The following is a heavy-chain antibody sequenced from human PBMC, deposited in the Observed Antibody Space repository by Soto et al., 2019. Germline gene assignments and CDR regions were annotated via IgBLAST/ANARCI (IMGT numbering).Heavy chain of an antibody. Sequence: VQLLESGGGLVQPGGSLRLSCAASGFTFSRYAMSWVRQAPGKGLEWVSAISGSGGSTYYADSVKGRFTISRDNSKNTLYLQMNSLRAEDTAVYYCAKDHYYDSSGYYYFDYWGQGTLVTVSS. J-gene: IGHJ4*02. CDR1: GFTFSRYA. D-gene: IGHD3-22*01. V-gene: IGHV3-23*01. CDR3: AKDHYYDSSGYYYFDY. CDR2: ISGSGGST.